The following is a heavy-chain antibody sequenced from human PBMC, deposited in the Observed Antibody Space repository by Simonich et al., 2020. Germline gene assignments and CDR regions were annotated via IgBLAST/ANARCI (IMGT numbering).Heavy chain of an antibody. Sequence: VQLVESGGGLVQPGGSLRLSCAASGFTFSSYGLHWVRQSPGRGLGWVPHINSEGSSTSYADSVKGRFTISRDNAKNTLYLQMNSLRAEDTAVYYCAREAGDLWYFDLWGRGTLVTVSS. CDR3: AREAGDLWYFDL. V-gene: IGHV3-74*01. D-gene: IGHD7-27*01. CDR1: GFTFSSYG. J-gene: IGHJ2*01. CDR2: INSEGSST.